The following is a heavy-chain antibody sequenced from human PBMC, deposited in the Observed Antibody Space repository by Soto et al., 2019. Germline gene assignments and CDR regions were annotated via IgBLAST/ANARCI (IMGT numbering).Heavy chain of an antibody. CDR1: GFTFGDYA. V-gene: IGHV3-49*03. J-gene: IGHJ6*03. CDR3: SVAAAGTNYYMDV. D-gene: IGHD6-13*01. Sequence: PGGSLRLSCTASGFTFGDYAMSWFRQAPGKGLEWVGFIRSKAYGGTTEYAASVKGRFTISRDDSKSIAYLQMNSLKTEDTAVYYCSVAAAGTNYYMDVWGKGTTVTVSS. CDR2: IRSKAYGGTT.